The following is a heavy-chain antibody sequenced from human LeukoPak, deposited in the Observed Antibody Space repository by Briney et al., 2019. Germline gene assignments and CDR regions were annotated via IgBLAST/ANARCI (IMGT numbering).Heavy chain of an antibody. CDR2: IWYDGSNK. V-gene: IGHV3-33*06. D-gene: IGHD1-26*01. J-gene: IGHJ4*02. CDR3: AKAYYSGSYYPFDY. CDR1: GFTFSSYG. Sequence: GRSLRLSCAASGFTFSSYGMHWVRQAPGKGLEWVAVIWYDGSNKYYADSVKGRFTISRDNSKNTLYLQMNSLRAEDTAVYYCAKAYYSGSYYPFDYWGQGTLVTVSS.